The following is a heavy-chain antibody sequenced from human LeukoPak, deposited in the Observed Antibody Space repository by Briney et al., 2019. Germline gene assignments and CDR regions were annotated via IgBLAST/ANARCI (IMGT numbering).Heavy chain of an antibody. CDR2: ISSSSSYI. Sequence: GGSLRLSCAASGFTFSSSSMNWVRQAPGKGLEWVSSISSSSSYIYYADSVKGRFTISKDNAKNSLYLQMNSLRAEDTAVYYCARTQVNYFDYWGQGTLVTVSS. J-gene: IGHJ4*02. CDR3: ARTQVNYFDY. CDR1: GFTFSSSS. V-gene: IGHV3-21*01. D-gene: IGHD2-21*01.